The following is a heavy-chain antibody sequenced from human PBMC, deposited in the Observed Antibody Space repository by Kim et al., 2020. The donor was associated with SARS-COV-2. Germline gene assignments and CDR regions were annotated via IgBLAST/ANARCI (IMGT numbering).Heavy chain of an antibody. Sequence: SVKVSCKASGGTFSSYAISWVRQAPGQGLEWMGGIIPIFGTANYAQKFQGRVTITADESTSTAYMELSSLRSEDTAVYYCARGGVVVAATSLDYWGQGTLVTVSS. CDR1: GGTFSSYA. D-gene: IGHD2-15*01. CDR2: IIPIFGTA. CDR3: ARGGVVVAATSLDY. J-gene: IGHJ4*02. V-gene: IGHV1-69*13.